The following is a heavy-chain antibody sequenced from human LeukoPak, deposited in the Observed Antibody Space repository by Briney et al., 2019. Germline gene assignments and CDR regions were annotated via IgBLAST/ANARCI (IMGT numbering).Heavy chain of an antibody. CDR1: GGSISSHY. CDR2: IYYSGST. J-gene: IGHJ3*02. CDR3: AMNSGSYPPGGAFDI. Sequence: SETLSLTCTVSGGSISSHYWSWIRQPPGKGLEWIGYIYYSGSTNYNPSLKSRVTISVDTSKNQFSLKLSSVTAADTAVYYCAMNSGSYPPGGAFDIWGQGTMVTVSS. V-gene: IGHV4-59*11. D-gene: IGHD1-26*01.